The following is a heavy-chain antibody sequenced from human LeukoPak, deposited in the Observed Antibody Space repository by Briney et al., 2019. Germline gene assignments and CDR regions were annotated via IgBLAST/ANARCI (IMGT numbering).Heavy chain of an antibody. CDR2: IGTSSTTI. J-gene: IGHJ4*02. V-gene: IGHV3-48*01. Sequence: GGSLRLSCAASGFTFSSYTMNWVRQPPGKGLEWVSNIGTSSTTIYYADSVKGRFTISRDNAKNSLYLQMNSLRSDNTAVYYCARDNDYGGKTRPDYWGQGTLVTVSS. CDR1: GFTFSSYT. D-gene: IGHD4-23*01. CDR3: ARDNDYGGKTRPDY.